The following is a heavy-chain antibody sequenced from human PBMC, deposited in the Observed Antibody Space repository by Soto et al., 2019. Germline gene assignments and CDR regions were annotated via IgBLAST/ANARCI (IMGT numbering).Heavy chain of an antibody. CDR3: ARDIGHYYDSSGYLVAGY. V-gene: IGHV3-11*06. J-gene: IGHJ4*02. CDR1: GFTFSDYY. D-gene: IGHD3-22*01. Sequence: GGSLRLSCAASGFTFSDYYMSWIRQAPGKGLEWVSYISSSSSYTNYADSVKGRFTIPRDNAKNSLYLQMNSLRAEDTAVYYCARDIGHYYDSSGYLVAGYWGQGTLVTVSS. CDR2: ISSSSSYT.